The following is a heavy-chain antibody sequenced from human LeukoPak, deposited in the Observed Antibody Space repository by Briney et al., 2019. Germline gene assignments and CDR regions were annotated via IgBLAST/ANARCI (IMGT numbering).Heavy chain of an antibody. CDR3: AKDEKKDYGDYVDY. Sequence: GGSLRLSCAASGFTFSSYAMSWVRQAPGKGMEWDSAISGSGGSTYYADSGKGRLNISRDNSKNSLYLQMNSLRAEDTAVYYCAKDEKKDYGDYVDYWGQGTLVTVSS. J-gene: IGHJ4*02. CDR1: GFTFSSYA. V-gene: IGHV3-23*01. CDR2: ISGSGGST. D-gene: IGHD4-17*01.